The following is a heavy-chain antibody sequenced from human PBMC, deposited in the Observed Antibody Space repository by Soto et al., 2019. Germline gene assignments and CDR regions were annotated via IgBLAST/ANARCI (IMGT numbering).Heavy chain of an antibody. J-gene: IGHJ5*02. Sequence: GGSLRLSCAASGFTFSSYGMHWVRQAPGKGLEWVAVISYDGSNKYYADSVKGRFTISRDNSKNTLYLQMNSLRAEDTAVYYCAKDNPWFDPWGQGNLVTVSS. CDR2: ISYDGSNK. V-gene: IGHV3-30*18. CDR3: AKDNPWFDP. CDR1: GFTFSSYG.